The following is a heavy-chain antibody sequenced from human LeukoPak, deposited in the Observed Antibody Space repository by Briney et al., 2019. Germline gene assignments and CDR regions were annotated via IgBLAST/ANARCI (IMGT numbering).Heavy chain of an antibody. J-gene: IGHJ4*02. Sequence: PSETLSLTCTVSGGSITSYYWSWIRQPPGKGLEWIGYIDYSGGTNYNPSFKSRVTISADTSKNQLSLKLNSVTAADTAVVYYCARDPRLGPSYYLDSWGQGALVTVSS. D-gene: IGHD3-10*01. CDR1: GGSITSYY. V-gene: IGHV4-59*01. CDR2: IDYSGGT. CDR3: ARDPRLGPSYYLDS.